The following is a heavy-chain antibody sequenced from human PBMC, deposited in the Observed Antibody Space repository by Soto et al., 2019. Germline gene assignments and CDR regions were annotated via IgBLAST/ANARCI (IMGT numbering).Heavy chain of an antibody. D-gene: IGHD2-21*02. CDR1: GYTFTNYG. Sequence: QVQLVQSGAEVKKPGASVKVSCKASGYTFTNYGISWVRQAPGQGLEWMGWISAYNGNINYAQKLQGRVTMTTDTSTSTDYMELRSLRSDDTAMYYCASSYCGGNCDTNLPLDHYYYGMDVWGQGTTVTVSS. CDR2: ISAYNGNI. V-gene: IGHV1-18*01. CDR3: ASSYCGGNCDTNLPLDHYYYGMDV. J-gene: IGHJ6*02.